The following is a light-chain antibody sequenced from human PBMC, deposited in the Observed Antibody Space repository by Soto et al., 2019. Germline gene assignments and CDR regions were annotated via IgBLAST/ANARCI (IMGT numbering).Light chain of an antibody. Sequence: DIQMTQSPSSLSASVGDRVTITCRASQSISSYLNWYQQKPGKAPKLLIYAASSLQGGVPSRFSGSGSGTDFTLTISSLQPEDFATYYCQQSYSIMYTFGQGTKVDIK. CDR2: AAS. CDR1: QSISSY. J-gene: IGKJ2*01. V-gene: IGKV1-39*01. CDR3: QQSYSIMYT.